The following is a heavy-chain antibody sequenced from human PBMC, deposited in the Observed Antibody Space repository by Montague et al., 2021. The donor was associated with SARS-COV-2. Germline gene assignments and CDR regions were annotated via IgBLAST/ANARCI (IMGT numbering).Heavy chain of an antibody. CDR3: ARDYSHCSGGSCVFDY. Sequence: SETLSLTCTVSGGSISNYYCSWIRQPAGKGLEWIGRIYSSGSTNXNSSLKSRIPMSVDTSKNQFSLKLSSVTAADTAIYYCARDYSHCSGGSCVFDYWGQGTLVTVSS. J-gene: IGHJ4*02. CDR2: IYSSGST. CDR1: GGSISNYY. V-gene: IGHV4-4*07. D-gene: IGHD2-15*01.